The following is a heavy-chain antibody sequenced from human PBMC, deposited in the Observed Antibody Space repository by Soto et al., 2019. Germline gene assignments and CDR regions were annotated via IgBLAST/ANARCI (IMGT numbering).Heavy chain of an antibody. V-gene: IGHV1-18*01. CDR3: ARGVGSGSYYNHYNWFDP. Sequence: QVQLVQSGAEVKKPGASVKVSCKASGYTFTNYGITWVRQAPGQGLEWMGWISGYNGNTKNAQKLQGRVTMTTDTSTSTAYMELRSMRSGETAVYYCARGVGSGSYYNHYNWFDPWGKGTLVTVSS. J-gene: IGHJ5*02. D-gene: IGHD3-10*01. CDR2: ISGYNGNT. CDR1: GYTFTNYG.